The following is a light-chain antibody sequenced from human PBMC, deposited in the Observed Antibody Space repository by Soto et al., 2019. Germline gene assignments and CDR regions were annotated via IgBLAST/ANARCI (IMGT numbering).Light chain of an antibody. CDR1: QSISSW. Sequence: DIQMTQSTSTLCTSVGARVTITCRASQSISSWLAWYQQKPGKAPKLLIYKASSLESGVPSRFSGSRSGTEFTHTISSLQRDDFASYYCQQYDTWYTFGQGTKMVIK. CDR3: QQYDTWYT. CDR2: KAS. J-gene: IGKJ2*01. V-gene: IGKV1-5*03.